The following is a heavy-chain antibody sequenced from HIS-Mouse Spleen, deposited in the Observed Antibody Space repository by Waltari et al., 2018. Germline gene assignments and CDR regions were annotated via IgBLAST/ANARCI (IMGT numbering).Heavy chain of an antibody. CDR1: GFTFSNAW. CDR2: NKSKTDGGTT. J-gene: IGHJ4*02. Sequence: EVQLVEFGGGLVKPGGSLRLSCAASGFTFSNAWMSWVRQAPGKGVEWVGRNKSKTDGGTTDYAAPVKGRFTISRDDSKNTLYLQMNSLKTEDTAVYYCTTVSSSFDYWGQGTLVTVSS. CDR3: TTVSSSFDY. V-gene: IGHV3-15*01. D-gene: IGHD6-6*01.